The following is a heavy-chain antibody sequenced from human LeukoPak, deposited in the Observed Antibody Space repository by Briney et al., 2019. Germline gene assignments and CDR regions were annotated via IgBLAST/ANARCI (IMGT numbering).Heavy chain of an antibody. D-gene: IGHD2-2*01. CDR3: AGAGICSSTSCSHFDY. V-gene: IGHV4-30-2*01. Sequence: SQTLSLTCTVSGGSISSGGYYWSWIRQPPGKGLEWIGEINHSGSTNYNPSLKSRVTTSVDTSKNQFSLKLSSVTAADTAVYYCAGAGICSSTSCSHFDYWGQGTLVTVSS. CDR1: GGSISSGGYY. CDR2: INHSGST. J-gene: IGHJ4*02.